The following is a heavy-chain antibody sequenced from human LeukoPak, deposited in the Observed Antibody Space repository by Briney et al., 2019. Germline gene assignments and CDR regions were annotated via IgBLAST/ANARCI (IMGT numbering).Heavy chain of an antibody. CDR2: IYYTGSA. CDR1: GASITSSSFY. CDR3: ARDGYTYGSFDY. J-gene: IGHJ4*02. D-gene: IGHD5-18*01. V-gene: IGHV4-39*01. Sequence: SETLSLTCSVSGASITSSSFYWGWIRQPPGKGLEWIGSIYYTGSADYNPSLKSRVTISVDTSKNQFSLKLTSVNAADAAVYYCARDGYTYGSFDYWGQGTLVTVSS.